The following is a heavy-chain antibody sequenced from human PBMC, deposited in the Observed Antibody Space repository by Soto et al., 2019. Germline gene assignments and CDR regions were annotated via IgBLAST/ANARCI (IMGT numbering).Heavy chain of an antibody. D-gene: IGHD4-4*01. Sequence: GGTLRLSCAASGFSCSSYWMHWVRQAPGKGMVWVSRINSDGSSTSYADSVKGRFTISRDNAKNTLYLQMNSLRAEDTAVYYSATASNLHYCGQGTXVTVSS. V-gene: IGHV3-74*01. CDR3: ATASNLHY. CDR1: GFSCSSYW. J-gene: IGHJ4*02. CDR2: INSDGSST.